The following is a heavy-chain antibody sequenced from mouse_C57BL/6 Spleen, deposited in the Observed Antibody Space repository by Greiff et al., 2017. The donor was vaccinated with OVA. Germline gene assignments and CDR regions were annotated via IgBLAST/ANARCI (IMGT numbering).Heavy chain of an antibody. CDR1: GYTFTSYW. Sequence: VQLPQPGAELVQPGASVKLSCKASGYTFTSYWITWVKQRPGQGLEWIGDIYPGAGSTNYNEKFNSKAPLTVYKSSSTAYMQLSNLTSKDSAVYYGAREGCYYGRSYCYFDYWGQGTTLTVSS. V-gene: IGHV1-55*01. CDR3: AREGCYYGRSYCYFDY. CDR2: IYPGAGST. D-gene: IGHD1-1*01. J-gene: IGHJ2*01.